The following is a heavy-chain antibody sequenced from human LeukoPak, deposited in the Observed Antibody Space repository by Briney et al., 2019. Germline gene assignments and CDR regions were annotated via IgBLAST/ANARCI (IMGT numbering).Heavy chain of an antibody. CDR1: GFSSSSYA. D-gene: IGHD2-15*01. V-gene: IGHV3-23*01. Sequence: GRSLRLSFTASGFSSSSYAMSWVRQAPGKGLDWVSAISGSGGSTYYAESVKGRFTIARDNSKNTLYLQMNSRRAEDTAVYYCAKVGSHVRLPEGFDYWGQGTLVTVSS. J-gene: IGHJ4*02. CDR3: AKVGSHVRLPEGFDY. CDR2: ISGSGGST.